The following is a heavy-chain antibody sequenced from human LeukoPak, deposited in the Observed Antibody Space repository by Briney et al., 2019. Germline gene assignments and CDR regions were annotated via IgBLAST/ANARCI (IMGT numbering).Heavy chain of an antibody. J-gene: IGHJ4*02. Sequence: PGGSLRLSCAASGFTFSDSFMNWIRQAPGKGLEWLSYISHSGSNLDYAESVRGRFTISRHNANHSLYLQINSLRAEDTAIYYCAKANWVSNADAVWWGQGTHVTVSS. CDR1: GFTFSDSF. CDR3: AKANWVSNADAVW. V-gene: IGHV3-11*01. D-gene: IGHD1-1*01. CDR2: ISHSGSNL.